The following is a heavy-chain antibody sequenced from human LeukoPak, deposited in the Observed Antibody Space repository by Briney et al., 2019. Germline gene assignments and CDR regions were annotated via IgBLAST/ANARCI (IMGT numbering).Heavy chain of an antibody. D-gene: IGHD6-19*01. CDR2: ISGSGGST. Sequence: GGSLRLSCAASGFTFSSYAMSWVRQALGKGLEWVSAISGSGGSTYDADSVKGRFTISRDNSKNTLYLQMNSLRAEDTAVYYRAKNSGSGWYSYFDYWGQGTLVTVSS. J-gene: IGHJ4*02. CDR1: GFTFSSYA. V-gene: IGHV3-23*01. CDR3: AKNSGSGWYSYFDY.